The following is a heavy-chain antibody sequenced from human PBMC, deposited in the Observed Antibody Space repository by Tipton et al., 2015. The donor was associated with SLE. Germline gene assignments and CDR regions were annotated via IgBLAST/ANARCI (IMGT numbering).Heavy chain of an antibody. CDR1: GGSFSGYY. Sequence: LRLSCTVSGGSFSGYYWNWIRQPPGKGLEWIGYIYDSGTTNFNPSLKSRVIISEDTSKNQFSLKLSSVTAADTAVYYCARDRLGGPFDSGGPGTLVTVPS. D-gene: IGHD1-26*01. CDR3: ARDRLGGPFDS. CDR2: IYDSGTT. V-gene: IGHV4-59*01. J-gene: IGHJ4*02.